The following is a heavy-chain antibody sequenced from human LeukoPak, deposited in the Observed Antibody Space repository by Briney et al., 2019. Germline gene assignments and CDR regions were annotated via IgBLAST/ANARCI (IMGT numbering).Heavy chain of an antibody. Sequence: ASVKVSCKASGYTFTSYGISWARQAPGQGLEWMGWISAYNGNTNYAQKLQGRVTMTTDTSTSTVYMELRSLRSDDTAVYYCARDRAVTTPGDYWGQGTLVTVSS. J-gene: IGHJ4*02. CDR3: ARDRAVTTPGDY. CDR1: GYTFTSYG. CDR2: ISAYNGNT. D-gene: IGHD4-11*01. V-gene: IGHV1-18*01.